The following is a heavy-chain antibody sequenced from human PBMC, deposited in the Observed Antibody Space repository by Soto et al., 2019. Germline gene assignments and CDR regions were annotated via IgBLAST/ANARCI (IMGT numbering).Heavy chain of an antibody. J-gene: IGHJ4*02. CDR3: ARGPPLL. CDR2: IYYSGTT. CDR1: GDSITSNSYF. Sequence: SETLSLTCTVSGDSITSNSYFWAWIRQPPGKGLEWIGSIYYSGTTYYNPSLKSRVTISVDRSKNQFTLKLSSVTAADTAVYYCARGPPLLCGQGTLVTVSS. V-gene: IGHV4-39*06.